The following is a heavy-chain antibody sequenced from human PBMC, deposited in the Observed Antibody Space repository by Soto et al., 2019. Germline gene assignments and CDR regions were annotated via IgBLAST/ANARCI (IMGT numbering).Heavy chain of an antibody. J-gene: IGHJ5*02. CDR1: GGSMSSGIYY. D-gene: IGHD4-17*01. CDR2: TSYSGTT. V-gene: IGHV4-30-4*01. CDR3: ATMGTPVTGLYYFDP. Sequence: QVQLQESGPGLVKPSQTLSLTCTVSGGSMSSGIYYWSWIRQPPGKVLECIGFTSYSGTTYYNTSLWSLVSLSVDTSKSQFSLHVNSVPAAGTAVYYCATMGTPVTGLYYFDPWGQGTLVTVSS.